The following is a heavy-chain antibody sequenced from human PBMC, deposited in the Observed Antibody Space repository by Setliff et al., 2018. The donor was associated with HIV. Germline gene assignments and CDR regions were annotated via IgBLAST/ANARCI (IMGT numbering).Heavy chain of an antibody. Sequence: SGPTLVNPTQPLTLTCTVSGFSLSNARMGVSWIRQPPVKALEWLARIDWDDEEFYRPSLRARLTISKDTSRNEVVLRLTNVDPEDTATYYCAHTNPNYDWLSNGFDYWGQGTPVTVSS. V-gene: IGHV2-70*12. CDR3: AHTNPNYDWLSNGFDY. CDR1: GFSLSNARMG. J-gene: IGHJ4*02. D-gene: IGHD3-9*01. CDR2: IDWDDEE.